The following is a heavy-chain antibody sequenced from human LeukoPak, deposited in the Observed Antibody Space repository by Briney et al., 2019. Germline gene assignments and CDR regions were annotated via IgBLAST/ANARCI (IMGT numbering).Heavy chain of an antibody. CDR1: GFTFGDYA. Sequence: GGSLRLSCTASGFTFGDYAMSWFRQAPGKGLEWVGFIRSKAYGGTTEYAASVKGRFTISGDDSKSIAYLQMNSLKTEDTAVYYCTIIVRYYYDSSGYYDYWGQGTLVTVSS. J-gene: IGHJ4*02. D-gene: IGHD3-22*01. V-gene: IGHV3-49*03. CDR3: TIIVRYYYDSSGYYDY. CDR2: IRSKAYGGTT.